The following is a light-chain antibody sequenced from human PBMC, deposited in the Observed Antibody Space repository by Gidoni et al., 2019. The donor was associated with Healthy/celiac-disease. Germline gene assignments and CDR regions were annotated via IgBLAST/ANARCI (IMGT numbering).Light chain of an antibody. J-gene: IGKJ5*01. CDR1: QSVSSSY. V-gene: IGKV3-20*01. CDR3: QQSGSSPPIT. CDR2: GAS. Sequence: EIVLTQSPGTLSLSPGERATLSCRASQSVSSSYLAWYQQKPGQAPRLLIYGASSRATGIPDRFSGSGSGTDFTLTISRLEPEDCAVYFCQQSGSSPPITFGQGTRLEIK.